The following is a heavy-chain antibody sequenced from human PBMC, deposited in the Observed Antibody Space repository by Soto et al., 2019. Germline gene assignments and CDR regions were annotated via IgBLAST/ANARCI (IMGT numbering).Heavy chain of an antibody. CDR2: IIPIFGTA. CDR3: AIKVGATGIYDAFDI. Sequence: SVKVSCKASGGTFRSYAISWVRQAPVQGLEWMGGIIPIFGTANYAQKFQGRVTITADKSTSTAYMELSSLRSEHTAVYYCAIKVGATGIYDAFDIWGQGTMVTVSS. V-gene: IGHV1-69*06. D-gene: IGHD1-26*01. CDR1: GGTFRSYA. J-gene: IGHJ3*02.